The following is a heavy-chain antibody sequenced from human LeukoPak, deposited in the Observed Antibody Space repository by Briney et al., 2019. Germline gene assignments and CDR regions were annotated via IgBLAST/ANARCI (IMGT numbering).Heavy chain of an antibody. Sequence: ASVKVSCKASGYTFTSYGISWVRQAPGQGLEWMGGISAYNGNTNYAQKLQGRVTMTTDTSTSTAYMELRSLRSDDTAVYYCARGGEYFDWLLPPYFDYWGQGTLVTVSS. D-gene: IGHD3-9*01. V-gene: IGHV1-18*01. CDR3: ARGGEYFDWLLPPYFDY. J-gene: IGHJ4*02. CDR2: ISAYNGNT. CDR1: GYTFTSYG.